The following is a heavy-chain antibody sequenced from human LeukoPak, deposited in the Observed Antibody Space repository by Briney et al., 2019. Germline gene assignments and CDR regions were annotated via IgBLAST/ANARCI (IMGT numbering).Heavy chain of an antibody. D-gene: IGHD5-18*01. V-gene: IGHV4-59*12. J-gene: IGHJ4*02. CDR1: GGSISSYY. CDR3: AREVQLWFAGPHRYFDY. CDR2: IYYSGST. Sequence: SETLSLTCTVSGGSISSYYWSWIRQPPGRGLEWIGYIYYSGSTNYNPSLKSRVTISVDTSKNQFSLKLSSVTAADTAVYYCAREVQLWFAGPHRYFDYWGQGTLVTVSS.